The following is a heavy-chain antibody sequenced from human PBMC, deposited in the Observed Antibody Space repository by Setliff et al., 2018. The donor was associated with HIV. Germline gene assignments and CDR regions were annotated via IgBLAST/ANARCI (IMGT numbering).Heavy chain of an antibody. CDR3: ARTRGYSLYYFDS. V-gene: IGHV4-61*02. CDR2: IYTSGST. Sequence: SETLSLTCTVSGGSISSASYYWSWIRQPAGKGLEWIGRIYTSGSTTYNPSLKSRVTMSGDTSKNKVSLKLRSVSAADTAVYYCARTRGYSLYYFDSWGQGAQVTVSS. J-gene: IGHJ4*02. D-gene: IGHD5-18*01. CDR1: GGSISSASYY.